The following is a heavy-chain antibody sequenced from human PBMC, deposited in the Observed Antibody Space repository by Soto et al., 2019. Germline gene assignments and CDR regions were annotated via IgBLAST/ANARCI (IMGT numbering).Heavy chain of an antibody. CDR3: ARDYDSMDV. CDR2: IWYDGSNK. D-gene: IGHD3-9*01. V-gene: IGHV3-33*01. CDR1: GFTFSSYG. J-gene: IGHJ6*02. Sequence: QVQLVATVGGVVQPGRSLRLSCAASGFTFSSYGMHWVRQAPGKGLEWVAVIWYDGSNKYYADSVKGRFTISRDNSKNTLYLQMNSLRADDTAVYYCARDYDSMDVWGQGTTVTVS.